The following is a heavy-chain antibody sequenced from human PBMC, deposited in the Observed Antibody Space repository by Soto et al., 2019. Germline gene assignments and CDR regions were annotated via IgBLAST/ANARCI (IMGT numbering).Heavy chain of an antibody. CDR1: GFTFSSYA. D-gene: IGHD3-22*01. Sequence: GGSLRLSCSASGFTFSSYAMHWVRQAPGKGLEYVSSISINGGSTHYADSVKDRFTISRDNSRNTQYLQMSSLRADDTAVYYCVKGEFYYDSSAYYPFDSWGQGTLVTVSS. CDR2: ISINGGST. V-gene: IGHV3-64D*06. CDR3: VKGEFYYDSSAYYPFDS. J-gene: IGHJ4*02.